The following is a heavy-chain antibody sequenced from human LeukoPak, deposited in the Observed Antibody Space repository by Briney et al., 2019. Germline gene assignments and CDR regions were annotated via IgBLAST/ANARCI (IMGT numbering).Heavy chain of an antibody. CDR2: ISSSSSYI. J-gene: IGHJ4*02. CDR3: ARPIDRFLEWLVDY. CDR1: GFTFSSYS. Sequence: KSGGSLRLSCAASGFTFSSYSMNWVRQAPGKGLEWVSSISSSSSYIYYADSVKGRFTISRDNAKNSLYLQMNSLRAEDTAVYYCARPIDRFLEWLVDYWGQGTLVTVSS. V-gene: IGHV3-21*01. D-gene: IGHD3-3*01.